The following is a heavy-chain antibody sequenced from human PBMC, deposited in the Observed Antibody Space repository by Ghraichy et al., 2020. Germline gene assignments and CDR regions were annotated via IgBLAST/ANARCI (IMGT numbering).Heavy chain of an antibody. J-gene: IGHJ4*02. CDR1: GFTFSSYG. V-gene: IGHV3-30*18. CDR3: AKDEGVGPRTGYSYGIDY. D-gene: IGHD5-18*01. Sequence: GGSLRLSCAASGFTFSSYGMHWVRQAPGKGLEWVAVISYDGSNKYYADSVKGRFTISRDNSKNTLYLQMNSLRAEDTAVYYCAKDEGVGPRTGYSYGIDYWDQGTLVTVSS. CDR2: ISYDGSNK.